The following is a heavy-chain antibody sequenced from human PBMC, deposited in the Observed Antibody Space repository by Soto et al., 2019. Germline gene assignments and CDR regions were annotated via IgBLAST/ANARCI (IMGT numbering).Heavy chain of an antibody. D-gene: IGHD6-19*01. J-gene: IGHJ4*02. CDR1: GLTFRAYA. Sequence: VQLVESGGGVVQPGRSRRLSCAASGLTFRAYAMHGVARAPGKGLEWVAVVSHDGRNTHYADSVKGRFTISRDSSKNTVSLEMTSLRAEDTAVYYCAKGGRQWLVTSDFNYWGQGALVTVSS. CDR2: VSHDGRNT. CDR3: AKGGRQWLVTSDFNY. V-gene: IGHV3-30*18.